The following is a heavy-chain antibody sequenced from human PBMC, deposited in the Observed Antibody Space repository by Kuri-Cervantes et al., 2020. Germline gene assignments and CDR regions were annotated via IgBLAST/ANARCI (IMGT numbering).Heavy chain of an antibody. CDR1: GYTFTSYD. CDR3: ARDGLYHYDY. Sequence: ASVKVSCKASGYTFTSYDINWVRQATGQGLEWMGWMNPNSGNTGYAQNLQGRVTMTTDTSTSTAYMEVRSLRSDDTAVYYCARDGLYHYDYWGQGTLVTVSS. CDR2: MNPNSGNT. D-gene: IGHD3-16*01. V-gene: IGHV1-8*02. J-gene: IGHJ4*02.